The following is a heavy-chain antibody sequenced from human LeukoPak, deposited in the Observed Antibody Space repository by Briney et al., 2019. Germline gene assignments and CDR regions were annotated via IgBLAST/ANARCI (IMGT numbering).Heavy chain of an antibody. D-gene: IGHD5-12*01. CDR1: GFTFCSYG. CDR2: ISYDGSNK. Sequence: PGGSLRLSCAASGFTFCSYGMHWVRQAPVEGLEWVAVISYDGSNKYYADSVKGRFTISRDNSKNTLYLQMNSLRAEDTAVYYCAKGLDGGYDKWVQGTLVTVSS. J-gene: IGHJ4*02. V-gene: IGHV3-30*18. CDR3: AKGLDGGYDK.